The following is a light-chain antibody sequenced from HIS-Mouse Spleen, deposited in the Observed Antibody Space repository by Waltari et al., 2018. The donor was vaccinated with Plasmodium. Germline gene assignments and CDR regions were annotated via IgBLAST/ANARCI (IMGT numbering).Light chain of an antibody. J-gene: IGKJ3*01. CDR1: QSVSSN. V-gene: IGKV3-15*01. CDR3: QQYNNWSFT. CDR2: GAS. Sequence: EIVMTQSPATLSVSPGERATLSCRASQSVSSNLAWYQQKPGQPPRFLLYGASTRATGIPARFSGSGSGTEFTLTVSSLQSEDFAVYYCQQYNNWSFTFGPGTKVDIK.